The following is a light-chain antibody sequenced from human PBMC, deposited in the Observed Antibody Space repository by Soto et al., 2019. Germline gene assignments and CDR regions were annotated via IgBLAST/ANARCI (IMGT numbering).Light chain of an antibody. J-gene: IGKJ1*01. CDR1: QSVSSSY. V-gene: IGKV3-20*01. CDR2: GAS. CDR3: QQYGSPVT. Sequence: EIVLTPSPGTLSLSPGERATLSCRASQSVSSSYLAWYQQKPGQAPRLLIYGASSRATGIPDRFSGSGSGTDFTLTISRLEPEDFAVYYCQQYGSPVTFGQGTKVDIK.